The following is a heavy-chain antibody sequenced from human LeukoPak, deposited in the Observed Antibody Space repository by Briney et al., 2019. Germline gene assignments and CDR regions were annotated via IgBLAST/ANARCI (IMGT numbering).Heavy chain of an antibody. D-gene: IGHD3-10*01. Sequence: PGGSLRLSCAASGFTFSSSCMSWVRQAPGKGLEWVANIKQDGSEKYYVDSVKGRFTISRDNAKNSLYLQMNSLRAEDTAVYYCARAAILWFGESDAMDVWGQGTTVTVSS. CDR3: ARAAILWFGESDAMDV. V-gene: IGHV3-7*04. J-gene: IGHJ6*02. CDR2: IKQDGSEK. CDR1: GFTFSSSC.